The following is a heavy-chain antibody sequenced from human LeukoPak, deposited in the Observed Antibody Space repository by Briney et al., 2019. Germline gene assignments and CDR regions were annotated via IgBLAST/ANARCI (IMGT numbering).Heavy chain of an antibody. V-gene: IGHV4-39*07. CDR1: GGSISSSSYY. CDR3: ARDDRARIAAAPDY. D-gene: IGHD6-13*01. J-gene: IGHJ4*02. CDR2: IYYSGST. Sequence: SETLSLTCTVSGGSISSSSYYWGWIRQPPGKGLEWIGSIYYSGSTYYNPSLKSRVTISADTSKNQFSLKLSSVTAADTAVYYCARDDRARIAAAPDYWGQGTLVTVSS.